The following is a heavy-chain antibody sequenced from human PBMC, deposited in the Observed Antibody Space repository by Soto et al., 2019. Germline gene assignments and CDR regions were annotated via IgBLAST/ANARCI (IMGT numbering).Heavy chain of an antibody. V-gene: IGHV3-7*03. J-gene: IGHJ4*02. CDR2: IHQDGHQK. D-gene: IGHD2-15*01. CDR1: GFTFSDYW. Sequence: EVQLVESGGGLVQPGGSLRLSCVASGFTFSDYWMTWVRQAPGKGLEWVANIHQDGHQKHYADSVKGRFISYRDNTKNSVYQQRSNLRVEDSACDYCLGGGHVGYWGQGTLVTVSS. CDR3: LGGGHVGY.